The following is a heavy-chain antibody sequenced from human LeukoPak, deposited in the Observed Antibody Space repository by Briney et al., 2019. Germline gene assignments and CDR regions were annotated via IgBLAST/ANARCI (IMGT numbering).Heavy chain of an antibody. D-gene: IGHD3-22*01. CDR2: IIPIFGTA. J-gene: IGHJ5*02. CDR1: GGTFSSYA. CDR3: AGATTYYYDSSGYYH. Sequence: ASVKVSCKASGGTFSSYAISWVRQAPGQGLEWMGGIIPIFGTANYAQKFQGRVTITTDESTSTAYMELSSPRSEDTAVYYCAGATTYYYDSSGYYHWGQGTLVTVSS. V-gene: IGHV1-69*05.